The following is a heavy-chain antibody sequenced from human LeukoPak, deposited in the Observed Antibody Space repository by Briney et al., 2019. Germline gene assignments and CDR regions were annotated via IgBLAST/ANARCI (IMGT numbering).Heavy chain of an antibody. CDR2: IYPGDSDT. V-gene: IGHV5-51*01. CDR1: GYNFTNYW. Sequence: GESLKISCKGSGYNFTNYWIGWGRQLPGKGLEWMGIIYPGDSDTRYRPSFRGQVTISADKSISTAYLQWSSLKASDTAMYYCAREGNYNVLTGYYHYFDCWGQGTLVTVSS. CDR3: AREGNYNVLTGYYHYFDC. J-gene: IGHJ4*02. D-gene: IGHD3-9*01.